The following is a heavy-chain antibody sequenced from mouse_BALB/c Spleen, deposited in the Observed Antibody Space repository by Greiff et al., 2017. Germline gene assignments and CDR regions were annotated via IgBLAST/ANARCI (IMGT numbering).Heavy chain of an antibody. V-gene: IGHV5-4*02. CDR3: ARGDGYYGYIDY. Sequence: DVKLVEPGGGLVKPGGSLKPSCAASGFILSDYSMYWVRQIPEKRLEWVATISDGGSYTYYPDSVKGRFTISRDNAKNNLYLQMSSLKSEDTAMYYCARGDGYYGYIDYWGQGTTLTVSS. CDR2: ISDGGSYT. J-gene: IGHJ2*01. D-gene: IGHD2-3*01. CDR1: GFILSDYS.